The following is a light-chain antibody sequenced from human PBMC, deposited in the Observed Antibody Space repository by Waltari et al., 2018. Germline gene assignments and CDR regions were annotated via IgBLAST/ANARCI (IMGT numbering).Light chain of an antibody. CDR3: HHSGSSPYT. Sequence: EIVLTQSPGTLSLSPGERATLSCRASQSIGYTYLAWYQQKPGQAPRLLIYGSSRRATGIPDMFRGSGFGTDFTLTISRLEPEDFAVYYCHHSGSSPYTFGQGTKLQIK. V-gene: IGKV3-20*01. J-gene: IGKJ2*01. CDR1: QSIGYTY. CDR2: GSS.